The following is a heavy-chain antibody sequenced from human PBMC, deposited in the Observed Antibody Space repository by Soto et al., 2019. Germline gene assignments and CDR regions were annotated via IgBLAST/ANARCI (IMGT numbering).Heavy chain of an antibody. J-gene: IGHJ4*02. CDR1: GFTFSSYW. V-gene: IGHV3-74*01. D-gene: IGHD3-9*01. CDR2: INSDGSST. Sequence: GGSLRLSCAASGFTFSSYWMHWVRQAPGKGLVWVSRINSDGSSTSYADSVKGRFTISRDNAKNTLYLQMNSLRAEDTAVYYCAREGKYYDILTGYDYWGQGTLVTVSS. CDR3: AREGKYYDILTGYDY.